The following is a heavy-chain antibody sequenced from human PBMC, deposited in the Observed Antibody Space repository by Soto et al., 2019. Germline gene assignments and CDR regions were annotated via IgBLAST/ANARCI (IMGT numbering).Heavy chain of an antibody. J-gene: IGHJ6*04. CDR2: ISYDGSNK. CDR3: ARDPSPSNGNYVSDV. CDR1: GFSFSSYW. V-gene: IGHV3-30-3*01. Sequence: GGSLRLSCAASGFSFSSYWMSWVRQAPGKGLEWVAVISYDGSNKYYADSVKGRFTISRDNSKNTLYLQMNSLRAEDTAVYYCARDPSPSNGNYVSDVGGKGTRVTVSS. D-gene: IGHD4-4*01.